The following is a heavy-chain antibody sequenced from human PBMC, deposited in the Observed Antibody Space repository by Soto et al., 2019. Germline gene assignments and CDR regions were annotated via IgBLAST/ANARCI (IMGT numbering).Heavy chain of an antibody. CDR2: ISAYNGNI. J-gene: IGHJ5*02. CDR3: ARVDRNYDFWSGYQYNNWFDP. D-gene: IGHD3-3*01. Sequence: ASAKVSCKPSGYTFTSYGISWVRQAPGQGLEWMGWISAYNGNINYAQKLQGRVTMTTDTSTSTAYMELRSLRSDDTAVYYCARVDRNYDFWSGYQYNNWFDPWGQGTLVTVSS. V-gene: IGHV1-18*01. CDR1: GYTFTSYG.